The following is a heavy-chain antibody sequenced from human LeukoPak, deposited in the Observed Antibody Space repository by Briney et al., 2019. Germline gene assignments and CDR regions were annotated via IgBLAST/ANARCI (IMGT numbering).Heavy chain of an antibody. J-gene: IGHJ6*02. V-gene: IGHV4-59*08. D-gene: IGHD6-19*01. CDR3: ARQAPYSSGWWVYYYYGMDV. CDR1: GGSISSYY. Sequence: SETLSLTCTVSGGSISSYYWSWNRQPPGKGLEWIGYIYYSGSTNYNPSLKSRVTISVDTSQNQFSLKLRAVPAADTAVYYCARQAPYSSGWWVYYYYGMDVWGQGTTVTVSS. CDR2: IYYSGST.